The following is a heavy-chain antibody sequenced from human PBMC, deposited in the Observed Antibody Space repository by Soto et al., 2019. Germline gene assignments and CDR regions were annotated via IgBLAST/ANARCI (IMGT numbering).Heavy chain of an antibody. CDR1: GYTFSSYD. CDR3: ARAIHSSSWTSPFDY. CDR2: MNPNRGNT. D-gene: IGHD6-13*01. V-gene: IGHV1-8*01. Sequence: GASVKVSCKASGYTFSSYDINWVRQAPGQGPEWAGWMNPNRGNTGYAQKFQGRVTMTRDTSISTAYMELSSVTAADTAVYYCARAIHSSSWTSPFDYWGQGTLVTVSS. J-gene: IGHJ4*02.